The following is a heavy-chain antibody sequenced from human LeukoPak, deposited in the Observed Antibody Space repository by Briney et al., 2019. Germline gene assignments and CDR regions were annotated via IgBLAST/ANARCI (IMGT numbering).Heavy chain of an antibody. CDR2: ISSRSSYI. CDR3: ARGPSDIVVVPAAIFYYYMDV. J-gene: IGHJ6*03. CDR1: GFTFSSYS. V-gene: IGHV3-21*01. D-gene: IGHD2-2*02. Sequence: PGGALRLSCAASGFTFSSYSMKWVRQAPGKGLGGVSSISSRSSYIYYADSVKGRFTISRDNAKNSLYLQMNSLRAEDTAVYYCARGPSDIVVVPAAIFYYYMDVWGKGTTVTVSS.